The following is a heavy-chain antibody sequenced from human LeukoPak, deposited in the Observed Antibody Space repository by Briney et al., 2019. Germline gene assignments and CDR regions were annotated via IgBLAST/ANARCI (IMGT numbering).Heavy chain of an antibody. V-gene: IGHV4/OR15-8*02. CDR1: GVSISSDNW. CDR2: THRSGDT. CDR3: ATRHHSRTYMVPLDS. Sequence: PSETLSLTCAVYGVSISSDNWWTWVRQPPGQGLEWIGETHRSGDTKYNPSLNGRVTISMDNSKNQLSLNLISVTAADTAIYFCATRHHSRTYMVPLDSWGQGTLVTASS. J-gene: IGHJ4*02. D-gene: IGHD3-10*01.